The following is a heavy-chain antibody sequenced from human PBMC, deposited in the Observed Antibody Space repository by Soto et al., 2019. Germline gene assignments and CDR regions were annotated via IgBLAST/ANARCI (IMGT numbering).Heavy chain of an antibody. J-gene: IGHJ3*02. V-gene: IGHV4-61*01. Sequence: PSETLSLTCAVYGGSVSSGSYYWSWIRQPPGKGLEWIGEMSHSGGTHFNPSPKSRVTISVDTSKNQFSLNIYSVTAADTALYYCARVERGTVTTVVDAFDIWGPGTMVTVS. CDR2: MSHSGGT. CDR1: GGSVSSGSYY. D-gene: IGHD1-1*01. CDR3: ARVERGTVTTVVDAFDI.